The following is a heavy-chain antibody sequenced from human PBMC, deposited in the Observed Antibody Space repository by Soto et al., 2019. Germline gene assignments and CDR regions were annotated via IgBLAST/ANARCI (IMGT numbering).Heavy chain of an antibody. J-gene: IGHJ6*02. CDR3: AKDIGGYDYHYYYGMDV. Sequence: SLRLSCAASGFTFDDYTMHWVRQAPGEGLEWGSLNNLDGGSTNYADSLKVRFTISRDNSKNSLYLQMNSLRTEDTALYYCAKDIGGYDYHYYYGMDVWGQGTTVTVSS. D-gene: IGHD5-12*01. V-gene: IGHV3-43*01. CDR2: NNLDGGST. CDR1: GFTFDDYT.